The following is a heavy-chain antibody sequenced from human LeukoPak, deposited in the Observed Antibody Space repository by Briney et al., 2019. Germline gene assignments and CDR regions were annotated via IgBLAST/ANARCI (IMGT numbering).Heavy chain of an antibody. D-gene: IGHD2-8*01. CDR3: ARDNEGQIDY. Sequence: GGSLRLSCAASGFTFSSYDMSWVRQAPGKGLEWVSAISGSGGSTYYADSVKGRFTISRDNAKNSLYLQMNSLRAEDTAVYYCARDNEGQIDYWGQGTLVTVSS. V-gene: IGHV3-23*01. J-gene: IGHJ4*02. CDR2: ISGSGGST. CDR1: GFTFSSYD.